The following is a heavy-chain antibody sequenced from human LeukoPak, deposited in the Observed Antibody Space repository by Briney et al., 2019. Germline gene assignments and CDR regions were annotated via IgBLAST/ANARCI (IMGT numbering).Heavy chain of an antibody. CDR1: GGTFSSYA. V-gene: IGHV1-69*04. D-gene: IGHD6-13*01. CDR3: AREISQQTATNHFDY. CDR2: IIPILGIA. J-gene: IGHJ4*02. Sequence: GASVKVSCKASGGTFSSYAISWVRQAPGQGLEWMGRIIPILGIANYAQKFQGRVTITADKSTSTAYMELSSLRSEDTAVYYCAREISQQTATNHFDYWGQGTLVTVSS.